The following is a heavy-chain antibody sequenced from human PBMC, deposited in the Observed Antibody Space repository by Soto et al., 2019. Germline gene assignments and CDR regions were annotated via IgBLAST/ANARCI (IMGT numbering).Heavy chain of an antibody. J-gene: IGHJ4*02. V-gene: IGHV3-33*01. CDR2: IWYDGSNK. CDR3: ARSKGGKYFFDY. Sequence: GGSLRLSCAASGFTFSSYGMHWVRQAPGKGLEWVAVIWYDGSNKYYADSVKGRFTISRDNSKNTLYLQMNSLRAEDTAVYYCARSKGGKYFFDYWGQGTLVTVSS. D-gene: IGHD4-4*01. CDR1: GFTFSSYG.